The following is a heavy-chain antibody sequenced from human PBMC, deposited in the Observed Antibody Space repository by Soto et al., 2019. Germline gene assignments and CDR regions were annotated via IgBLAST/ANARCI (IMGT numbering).Heavy chain of an antibody. D-gene: IGHD2-21*02. J-gene: IGHJ6*03. Sequence: PGGSLRLSCTASGFTFGDYAMSWFRQAPGKGLEWVGFIRSKAYGGTTEYAASVKGRFTISRDDSKSIAYLQMNRLKTEDTAVYYCTSVMGGDTNYYYYYYYMAVWGKGTTVTVSS. CDR2: IRSKAYGGTT. CDR3: TSVMGGDTNYYYYYYYMAV. V-gene: IGHV3-49*03. CDR1: GFTFGDYA.